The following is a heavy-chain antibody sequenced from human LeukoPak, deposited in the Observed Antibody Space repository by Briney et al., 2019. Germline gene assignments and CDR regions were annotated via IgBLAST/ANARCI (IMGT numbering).Heavy chain of an antibody. V-gene: IGHV4-34*01. J-gene: IGHJ4*02. Sequence: KPSETPSLTCAVSGGAFSGYYWTWIRQPPGKGLEWIGEINHSGSANYNPSLMSRVTISLDTSKNHFSLNLSSVTAADTAVYYCARGQGTVTTHWGQGTLVTVSS. CDR1: GGAFSGYY. D-gene: IGHD4-11*01. CDR2: INHSGSA. CDR3: ARGQGTVTTH.